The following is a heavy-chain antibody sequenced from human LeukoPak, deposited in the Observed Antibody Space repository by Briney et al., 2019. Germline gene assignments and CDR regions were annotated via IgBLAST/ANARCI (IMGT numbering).Heavy chain of an antibody. CDR1: GFTFSTYA. CDR2: ISGSGGGT. V-gene: IGHV3-23*01. D-gene: IGHD6-13*01. Sequence: GGSLRLSCAASGFTFSTYAMSWVRQAAGKGLEWVSLISGSGGGTYYADSVKGRFTISRDNSKNTLYLQLNSLRVEDTAVYYCAKGYSSWTDDAFDIWGQGTMVTVSS. J-gene: IGHJ3*02. CDR3: AKGYSSWTDDAFDI.